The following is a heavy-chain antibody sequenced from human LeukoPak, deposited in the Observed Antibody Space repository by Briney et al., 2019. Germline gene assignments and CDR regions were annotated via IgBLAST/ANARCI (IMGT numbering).Heavy chain of an antibody. V-gene: IGHV1-18*01. CDR2: ISADNGHS. J-gene: IGHJ6*03. CDR1: GYIFTSYG. Sequence: ASVKVSCKASGYIFTSYGISWVRQAPGQGLEWMGWISADNGHSNYAQKVQDRVALTTDTSTSTAYMELRSLTSDDTAMYYCARAPSHYFYHYMDVWGKGTTVTVSS. CDR3: ARAPSHYFYHYMDV.